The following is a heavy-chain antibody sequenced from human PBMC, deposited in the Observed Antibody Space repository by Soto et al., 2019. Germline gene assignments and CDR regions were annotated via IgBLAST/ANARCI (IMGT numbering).Heavy chain of an antibody. D-gene: IGHD7-27*01. Sequence: SETLSLTCAVYGGSFSGYYWSWIRQPPGEGLEWIGHIFDSGTTYTNPSLRSQVAISLDTSKNHFSLTLSSVTAADTAVYYCARGPSGDKVHYWGQGTLVTVSS. V-gene: IGHV4-34*01. CDR3: ARGPSGDKVHY. CDR1: GGSFSGYY. J-gene: IGHJ4*02. CDR2: IFDSGTT.